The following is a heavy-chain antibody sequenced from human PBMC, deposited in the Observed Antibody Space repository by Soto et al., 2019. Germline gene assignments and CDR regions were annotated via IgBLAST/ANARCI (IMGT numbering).Heavy chain of an antibody. CDR2: IYYSGST. D-gene: IGHD6-19*01. V-gene: IGHV4-59*01. J-gene: IGHJ4*02. CDR3: AREVRVAGSRRTVDY. Sequence: SETLSLTCTVSGGSISSYYWSWIRQPPGKGLEWIGYIYYSGSTNYNPSLKSRVTISVDTSKNQFSLKLSSVTAADTAVYYCAREVRVAGSRRTVDYWGQGTLVTVSS. CDR1: GGSISSYY.